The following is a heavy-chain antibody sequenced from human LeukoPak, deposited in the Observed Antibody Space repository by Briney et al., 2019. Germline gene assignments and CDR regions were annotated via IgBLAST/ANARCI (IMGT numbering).Heavy chain of an antibody. D-gene: IGHD3-22*01. V-gene: IGHV3-30-3*01. CDR1: GFTFSSYA. CDR2: ISYDGSNK. Sequence: GGSLRLSRAASGFTFSSYAMHWVRQAPGKGLEWVAVISYDGSNKYYADSVKGRFTISRDNSKNTLYLQMNSLRAEDTAVYYCATQPFTYYYDSSGYYTDYWGQGTLVTVSS. J-gene: IGHJ4*02. CDR3: ATQPFTYYYDSSGYYTDY.